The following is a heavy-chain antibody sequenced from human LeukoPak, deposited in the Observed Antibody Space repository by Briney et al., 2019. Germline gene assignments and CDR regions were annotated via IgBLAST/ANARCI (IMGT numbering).Heavy chain of an antibody. Sequence: GRSLRLSCAASGFTFSSYGMHWVRQAPGKGLEWVAVIWYDGSNKYYADSVKGRFTISRDNSKNTLYLQMNSLRAEDTAVYYCARGGTGDHPLDAFDIWGQGTMVTVSS. J-gene: IGHJ3*02. D-gene: IGHD7-27*01. CDR3: ARGGTGDHPLDAFDI. CDR1: GFTFSSYG. V-gene: IGHV3-33*01. CDR2: IWYDGSNK.